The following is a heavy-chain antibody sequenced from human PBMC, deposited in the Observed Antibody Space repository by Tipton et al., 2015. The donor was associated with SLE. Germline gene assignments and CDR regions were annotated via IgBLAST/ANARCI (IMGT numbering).Heavy chain of an antibody. Sequence: TLSLTCTVAGGSIISGSNYWNWIRQSAGKGLEWIGHIYFIGSTNYNPSLKSRATISLDTSKNQFSLKLSSVTAADTAVYYCARVGSGVDYWGQGTLVTVSS. CDR3: ARVGSGVDY. D-gene: IGHD3-10*01. CDR2: IYFIGST. CDR1: GGSIISGSNY. V-gene: IGHV4-61*10. J-gene: IGHJ4*02.